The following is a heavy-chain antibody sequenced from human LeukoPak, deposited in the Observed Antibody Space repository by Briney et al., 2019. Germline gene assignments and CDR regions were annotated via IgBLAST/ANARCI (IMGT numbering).Heavy chain of an antibody. J-gene: IGHJ4*02. V-gene: IGHV3-23*01. CDR1: GFTFSSYA. CDR3: ARVGGIFGVVNLLPDY. Sequence: GGSLRLSCAASGFTFSSYAMSWVRQAPGKGLEWVSAISGSGGSTYYADSVKGRFTISRDNSKNTLYLQMNSLRAEDTAVYYCARVGGIFGVVNLLPDYWGQGTLVTVSS. CDR2: ISGSGGST. D-gene: IGHD3-3*01.